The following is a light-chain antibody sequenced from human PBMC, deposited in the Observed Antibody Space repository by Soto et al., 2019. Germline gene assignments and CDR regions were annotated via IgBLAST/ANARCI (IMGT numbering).Light chain of an antibody. V-gene: IGLV2-8*01. CDR1: SSDVGGYNY. Sequence: QSVLTQPPSASGAPGQSVAISCTVTSSDVGGYNYVSWYQQHPGKAPKLMIYEVNKRPSGVPDRFSGSKSGNTASLTVSGLQAEDEADYYCSSYAGSSNVFGTGPKVTVL. CDR3: SSYAGSSNV. CDR2: EVN. J-gene: IGLJ1*01.